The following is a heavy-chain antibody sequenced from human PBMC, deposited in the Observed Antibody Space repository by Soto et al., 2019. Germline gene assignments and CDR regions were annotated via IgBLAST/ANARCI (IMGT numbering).Heavy chain of an antibody. CDR1: GFTFRSYW. CDR2: IKSDGSST. V-gene: IGHV3-74*01. Sequence: GGSLRLSCAASGFTFRSYWMHWVRQAPGKGLVWVSRIKSDGSSTTYADSLKGRFTISRDNAKNTLYLQMNSLRAEDTAVYYCARGLGDYIWGSYRPYYLDYWGQGTLVTVSS. J-gene: IGHJ4*02. D-gene: IGHD3-16*02. CDR3: ARGLGDYIWGSYRPYYLDY.